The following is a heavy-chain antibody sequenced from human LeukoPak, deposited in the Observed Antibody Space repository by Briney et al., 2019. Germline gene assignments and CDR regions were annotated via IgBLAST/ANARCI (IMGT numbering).Heavy chain of an antibody. CDR3: AKDPDIVVVPAKPTGFDY. Sequence: PGRSLRLSCAASGFTFGSYGMHWVRQAPGKGLEWVAVISYDGSNKYYADSVKGRFTISRDNSKNTLYLQMNSLRAEDTAVYYCAKDPDIVVVPAKPTGFDYWGQGTLVTVSS. D-gene: IGHD2-2*01. J-gene: IGHJ4*02. V-gene: IGHV3-30*18. CDR1: GFTFGSYG. CDR2: ISYDGSNK.